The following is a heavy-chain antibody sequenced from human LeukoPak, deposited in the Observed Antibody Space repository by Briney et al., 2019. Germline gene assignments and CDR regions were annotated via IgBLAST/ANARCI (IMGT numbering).Heavy chain of an antibody. V-gene: IGHV4-30-4*08. CDR2: SNYNVNS. CDR1: GGSISTGGYY. CDR3: ARITYCGGVECRHFDV. Sequence: PSQTLSLTCTVSGGSISTGGYYWSWIRQAPGKGLEWIGESNYNVNSNYNPSLKSRVSISVDTSKNQFSLKLSSVTAADTAIYYCARITYCGGVECRHFDVWGRGTLVTVSS. J-gene: IGHJ2*01. D-gene: IGHD2-21*01.